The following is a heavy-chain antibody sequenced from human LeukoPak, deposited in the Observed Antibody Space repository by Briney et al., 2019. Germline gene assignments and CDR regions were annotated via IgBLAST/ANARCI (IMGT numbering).Heavy chain of an antibody. CDR3: AKCTSASDYNWVDP. D-gene: IGHD6-6*01. J-gene: IGHJ5*02. CDR1: GYTLTELS. V-gene: IGHV1-24*01. Sequence: GASVKVSCKVSGYTLTELSMHWVRQAPGKGLEWMGGFDPEDGKTIYAQKFQGRVTMTEDTSTDTAYMELSRLRSDDTAVYYCAKCTSASDYNWVDPWGQGTLVTVSS. CDR2: FDPEDGKT.